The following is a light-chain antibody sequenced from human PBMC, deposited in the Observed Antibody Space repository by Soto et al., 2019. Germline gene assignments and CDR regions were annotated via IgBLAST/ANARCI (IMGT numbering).Light chain of an antibody. CDR2: RNN. CDR3: AAWDDSLSALL. J-gene: IGLJ2*01. V-gene: IGLV1-47*01. Sequence: QSVLTQPPSASGTPGQRVPLSCSGSSSNIGSNYVYWYQQLPGTAPKLLIYRNNQRPSGVPDRFSGSKSGTSASLAISGLRSEDEADYYCAAWDDSLSALLFGGGTKLTVL. CDR1: SSNIGSNY.